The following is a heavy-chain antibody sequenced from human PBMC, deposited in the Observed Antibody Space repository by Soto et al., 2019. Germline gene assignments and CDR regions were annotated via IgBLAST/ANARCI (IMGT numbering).Heavy chain of an antibody. CDR2: IIPIFGTA. Sequence: SVKVSCKASGGTFSSYAISWVRQAPGQGLEWMGGIIPIFGTANYAQKFQGRVTITADESTSTAYMELSSLRSEDTAVYYCARGGREQWLAQNWFDPWGQGTLVTVSS. V-gene: IGHV1-69*13. CDR3: ARGGREQWLAQNWFDP. CDR1: GGTFSSYA. D-gene: IGHD6-19*01. J-gene: IGHJ5*02.